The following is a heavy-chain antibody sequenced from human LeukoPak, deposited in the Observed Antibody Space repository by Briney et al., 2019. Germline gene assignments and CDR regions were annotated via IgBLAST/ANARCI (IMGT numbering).Heavy chain of an antibody. Sequence: PSETLSLTCAVYGGSFSGYYWSWIRQPPGKGLEWIGEINHSGSTNYNPSLKSRVTISVDTSKNQFSLKLSSVTAADTAVYYCARRPARYYSAKGFDPWGQGTLVTVSS. D-gene: IGHD3-22*01. J-gene: IGHJ5*02. V-gene: IGHV4-34*01. CDR3: ARRPARYYSAKGFDP. CDR1: GGSFSGYY. CDR2: INHSGST.